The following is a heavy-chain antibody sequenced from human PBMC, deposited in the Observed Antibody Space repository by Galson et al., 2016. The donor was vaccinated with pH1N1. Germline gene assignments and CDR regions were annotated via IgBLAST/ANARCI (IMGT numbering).Heavy chain of an antibody. CDR2: MSYHGSHK. D-gene: IGHD4-23*01. Sequence: SLRLSCAASGFTFSSYAMHWVRQAPGKGLEWVAVMSYHGSHKYYADSVQGRFTISTDKSKNTLYLQMNSLRAEDTAVYYCARDRLPYGGNTEGIFYYNGMDVWGQGTTVTVSS. J-gene: IGHJ6*02. V-gene: IGHV3-30*04. CDR1: GFTFSSYA. CDR3: ARDRLPYGGNTEGIFYYNGMDV.